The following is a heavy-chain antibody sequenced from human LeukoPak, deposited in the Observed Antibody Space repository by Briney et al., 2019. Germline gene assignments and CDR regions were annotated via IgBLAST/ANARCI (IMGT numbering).Heavy chain of an antibody. D-gene: IGHD6-19*01. CDR2: ISWNSGYI. CDR1: GFTFDNYA. Sequence: GGSLRLSCAASGFTFDNYAMHWVRQAPGKGLEWLSIISWNSGYIGYADSVKGRFTISRDSAKKSLDLQMNSLRAEDTAFYYCAKVRGTYSSGFFFDYWGQGTLVTVSS. CDR3: AKVRGTYSSGFFFDY. J-gene: IGHJ4*02. V-gene: IGHV3-9*01.